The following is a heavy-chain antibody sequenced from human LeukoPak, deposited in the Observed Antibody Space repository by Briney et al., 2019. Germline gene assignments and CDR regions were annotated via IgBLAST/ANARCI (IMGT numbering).Heavy chain of an antibody. CDR2: IYYRGST. J-gene: IGHJ4*02. CDR1: AGSVSSGSYY. D-gene: IGHD1-1*01. Sequence: SETVSLTCTVSAGSVSSGSYYWSWLRQPPGRGREWIGYIYYRGSTSYNTSLKSRVSISIDTSKNQFSLKLTSVTAADTAVYYCARQKSGTTLFDYWGQGTLVTVSS. V-gene: IGHV4-61*01. CDR3: ARQKSGTTLFDY.